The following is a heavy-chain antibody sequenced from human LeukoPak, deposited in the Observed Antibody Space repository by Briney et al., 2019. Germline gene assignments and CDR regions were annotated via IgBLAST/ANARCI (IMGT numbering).Heavy chain of an antibody. Sequence: GGSLRLSCAASGFTFSDYWMNWIRQAPGKGLEWVARIMRDGNEKYYVESIKGRFTISRDNAKNALYLQMNGLRAEDTGVYYCARGHLDPWGQGTLVTVSS. CDR3: ARGHLDP. CDR1: GFTFSDYW. CDR2: IMRDGNEK. J-gene: IGHJ5*02. V-gene: IGHV3-7*01.